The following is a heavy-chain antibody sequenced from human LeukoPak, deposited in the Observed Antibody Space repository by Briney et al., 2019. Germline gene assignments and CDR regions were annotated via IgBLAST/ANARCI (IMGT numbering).Heavy chain of an antibody. J-gene: IGHJ6*02. V-gene: IGHV1-18*01. CDR2: ISAYNGNT. CDR3: AMMDGSLQLSPKYYYYSLDV. D-gene: IGHD5-24*01. CDR1: GYTFTSYG. Sequence: ASVKVSCKASGYTFTSYGISWVRQAPGQGLEWMGWISAYNGNTNYAQKLQGRVTMTTDTSTSTAYMELRSLRSDDTAVYYCAMMDGSLQLSPKYYYYSLDVWGQGTTVTVSS.